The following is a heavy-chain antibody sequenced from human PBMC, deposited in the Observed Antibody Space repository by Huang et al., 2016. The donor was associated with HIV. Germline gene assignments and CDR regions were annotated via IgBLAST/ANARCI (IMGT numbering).Heavy chain of an antibody. V-gene: IGHV1-3*01. J-gene: IGHJ4*02. CDR3: ARSNGDYKYYLDY. D-gene: IGHD4-4*01. CDR2: INAGNGNT. Sequence: QVQLVQSGAEVTKPGASVKVSCKASGYTFTRYVMYWVRQAPGQRLEWMGWINAGNGNTKYSQNVQGRVTITRDTSATTAYMELRGLRSEDTAVYFCARSNGDYKYYLDYWGLGSLVTVSS. CDR1: GYTFTRYV.